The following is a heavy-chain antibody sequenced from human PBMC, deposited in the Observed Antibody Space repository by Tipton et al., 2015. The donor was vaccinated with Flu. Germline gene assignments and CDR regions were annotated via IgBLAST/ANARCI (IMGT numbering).Heavy chain of an antibody. V-gene: IGHV4-61*02. CDR1: GGSISSGSYY. CDR2: IYTSGGT. D-gene: IGHD6-19*01. CDR3: ARGVDSSGWYDY. Sequence: TLSLTCTVSGGSISSGSYYWSWIRQPAGKGLEWIGRIYTSGGTNYNPSLKSRVTISVDTSKNQFSLKLSSVTAADTAVYYCARGVDSSGWYDYWGQGTLVTVSS. J-gene: IGHJ4*02.